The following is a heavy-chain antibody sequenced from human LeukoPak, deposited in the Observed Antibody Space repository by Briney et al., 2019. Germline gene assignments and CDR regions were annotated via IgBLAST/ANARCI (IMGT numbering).Heavy chain of an antibody. CDR2: IYYSGST. J-gene: IGHJ4*02. CDR1: GGSISSYY. D-gene: IGHD3-22*01. V-gene: IGHV4-39*07. Sequence: SETLSLTCTVSGGSISSYYWGWIRQPPGKGLEWIGSIYYSGSTYYNPSLKSRVTISVDTSKNQFSLKLSSVTAADTAVYYCARDRHYYDSSGYYFDYWGQGTLVTVSS. CDR3: ARDRHYYDSSGYYFDY.